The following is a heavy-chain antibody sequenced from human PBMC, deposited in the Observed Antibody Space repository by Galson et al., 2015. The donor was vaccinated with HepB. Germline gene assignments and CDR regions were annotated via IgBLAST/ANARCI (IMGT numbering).Heavy chain of an antibody. CDR1: GFTFRSYA. J-gene: IGHJ6*02. CDR2: ISGTGGDT. D-gene: IGHD2-15*01. V-gene: IGHV3-23*01. CDR3: AKATLDGVVVVVATSDYFYHGMDV. Sequence: SLRLSCAASGFTFRSYAMSWVRRAPGKGLEWVSGISGTGGDTFYVDSVKGRFTISRDNFQNTLYSQMNSLRVEDTAVYYCAKATLDGVVVVVATSDYFYHGMDVWGQGTTVTVS.